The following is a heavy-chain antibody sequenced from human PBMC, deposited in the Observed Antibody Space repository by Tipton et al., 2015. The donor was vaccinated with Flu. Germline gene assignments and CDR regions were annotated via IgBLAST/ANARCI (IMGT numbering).Heavy chain of an antibody. CDR3: AKGLEGYYFDY. CDR1: GFTFSSYA. J-gene: IGHJ4*02. D-gene: IGHD3-3*01. CDR2: ISWNSGSI. Sequence: SLRLSCAASGFTFSSYAMHWVRQAPGKGLEWVSGISWNSGSIGYADSVKGRFTISRDNAKNSLYLQMNSLRAEDTALYYCAKGLEGYYFDYWGQGTLVTVSS. V-gene: IGHV3-9*01.